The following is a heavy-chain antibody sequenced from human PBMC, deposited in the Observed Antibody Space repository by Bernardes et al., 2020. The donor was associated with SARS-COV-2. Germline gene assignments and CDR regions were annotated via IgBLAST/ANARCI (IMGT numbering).Heavy chain of an antibody. Sequence: SGPTLVKPTQTLTLSCTFSGFSLSTSGVGVGWTRQPPGKALEWPAFIYWDADKCYSPSLNSRLTITKDTSKNQVVLTMTNMDPVDTATYYCAHRPRGVRDGDYYFDYCGQGTLVTVAS. J-gene: IGHJ4*02. CDR2: IYWDADK. D-gene: IGHD4-17*01. CDR3: AHRPRGVRDGDYYFDY. CDR1: GFSLSTSGVG. V-gene: IGHV2-5*02.